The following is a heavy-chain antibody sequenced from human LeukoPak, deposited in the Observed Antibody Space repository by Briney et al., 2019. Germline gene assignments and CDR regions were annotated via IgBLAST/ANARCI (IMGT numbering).Heavy chain of an antibody. V-gene: IGHV1-18*01. CDR3: ARVLVFYDSSGYRYYFDY. D-gene: IGHD3-22*01. CDR2: ISAYNGNT. Sequence: ASVKVSCKASGYTFTSYGISWVRQAPGQGLEWMGWISAYNGNTNYAQKLQGRVTMTTDTSTSTAYMELSSLRSEDTAVYYCARVLVFYDSSGYRYYFDYWGQGTLVTVSS. J-gene: IGHJ4*02. CDR1: GYTFTSYG.